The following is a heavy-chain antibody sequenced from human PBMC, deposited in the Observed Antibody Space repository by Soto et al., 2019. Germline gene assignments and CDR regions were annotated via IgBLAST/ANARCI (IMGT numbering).Heavy chain of an antibody. CDR3: AKGLGQAADFGMDV. V-gene: IGHV3-23*01. CDR1: GFTFSSYD. D-gene: IGHD2-15*01. Sequence: GGSLRLSSAASGFTFSSYDITWVSQAPGKGLEWVSAISGSADSTYYTDSVKGRFTITRDNSKNTVYLQMNSLRAEDTALYYCAKGLGQAADFGMDVWGQGTTVTVSS. J-gene: IGHJ6*02. CDR2: ISGSADST.